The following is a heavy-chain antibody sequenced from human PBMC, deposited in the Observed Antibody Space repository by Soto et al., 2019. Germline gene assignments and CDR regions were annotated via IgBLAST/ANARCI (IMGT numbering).Heavy chain of an antibody. CDR3: ASSFVGRAAAGTLPYFQH. J-gene: IGHJ1*01. CDR2: IYYSGST. CDR1: GGSISSGGYY. D-gene: IGHD6-13*01. Sequence: PSETLSLTCTVSGGSISSGGYYWSWIRQHPGKGLEWIGYIYYSGSTYYNPSLKSRVTISVDTSKNQFSLKLSSVTAADTAVYYCASSFVGRAAAGTLPYFQHWGQGTLVTVSS. V-gene: IGHV4-31*03.